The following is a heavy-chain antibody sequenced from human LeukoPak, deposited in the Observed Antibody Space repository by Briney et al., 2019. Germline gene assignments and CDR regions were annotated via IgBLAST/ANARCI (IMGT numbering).Heavy chain of an antibody. D-gene: IGHD4-17*01. CDR2: NSWDGGST. Sequence: GGSLRLSCAASGFTFDDYTMHWVRQAPGKGLEWVSLNSWDGGSTYYADSVKGRFTISRDNSKNSLYLQMNSLRTEDTALYYCAKSKTAVTTGYLDYWGQGTLVTVSS. J-gene: IGHJ4*02. CDR3: AKSKTAVTTGYLDY. V-gene: IGHV3-43*01. CDR1: GFTFDDYT.